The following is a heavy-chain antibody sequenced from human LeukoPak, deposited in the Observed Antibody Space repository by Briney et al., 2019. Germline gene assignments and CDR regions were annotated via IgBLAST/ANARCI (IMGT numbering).Heavy chain of an antibody. Sequence: GGSLRLSCAASGFTFSSYAMSWVRQATGKGLEWVSAIGGSGGSTYYADSVKGRFTIYRDNSKNTLYLQMNSLRAEDTAVYYCAKDKPRIAVAADAFDIWGQGTMVTVSS. V-gene: IGHV3-23*01. CDR2: IGGSGGST. D-gene: IGHD6-19*01. CDR3: AKDKPRIAVAADAFDI. J-gene: IGHJ3*02. CDR1: GFTFSSYA.